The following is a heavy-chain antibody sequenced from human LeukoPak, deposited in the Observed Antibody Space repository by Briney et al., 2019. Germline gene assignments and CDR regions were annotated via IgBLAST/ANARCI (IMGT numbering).Heavy chain of an antibody. J-gene: IGHJ4*02. D-gene: IGHD7-27*01. V-gene: IGHV4-4*07. CDR1: GGSITSYY. CDR2: IYASGST. CDR3: ATGNWGFNFDY. Sequence: SETLSLTCTVSGGSITSYYWNWIRQPAGKGLEWIGRIYASGSTNYNPSLKSRVTMSVDTSKNQFSLKLSSVTAADTAVYYCATGNWGFNFDYWGQGTLVTVSS.